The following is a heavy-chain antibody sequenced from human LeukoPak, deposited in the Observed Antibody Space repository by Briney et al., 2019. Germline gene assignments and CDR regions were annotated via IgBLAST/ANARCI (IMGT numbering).Heavy chain of an antibody. Sequence: GGSLRLSCAASGFTFGSYAMSWVRQAPGKGLEWVSAISASGISTYYADSVKGRFTISRDKSENTLYLRMNSLRAEDTAVCYCAKGYYDSAEGHFDHWGQGTLVTVSS. J-gene: IGHJ4*02. CDR1: GFTFGSYA. V-gene: IGHV3-23*01. CDR3: AKGYYDSAEGHFDH. CDR2: ISASGIST. D-gene: IGHD3-22*01.